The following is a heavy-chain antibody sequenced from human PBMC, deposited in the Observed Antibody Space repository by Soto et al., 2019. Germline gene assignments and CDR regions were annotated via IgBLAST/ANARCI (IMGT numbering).Heavy chain of an antibody. Sequence: GGSLRLSCAASGFTFSNYGMHWVRQAPGKGLEWVAVISYDGSVKYFGDSVKGRFTISRDDSQHTLFLQMSSLRAEDTAVYYCAKPSGPFRAPYFFDSWGQGTLVTVS. CDR1: GFTFSNYG. J-gene: IGHJ4*02. CDR3: AKPSGPFRAPYFFDS. V-gene: IGHV3-30*18. CDR2: ISYDGSVK. D-gene: IGHD3-10*01.